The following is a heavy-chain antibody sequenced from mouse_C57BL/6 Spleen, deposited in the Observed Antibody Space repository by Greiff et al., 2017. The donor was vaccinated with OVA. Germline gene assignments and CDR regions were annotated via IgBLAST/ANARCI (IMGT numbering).Heavy chain of an antibody. CDR1: GFTFSDYY. J-gene: IGHJ4*01. CDR2: INYDGSST. CDR3: ARENYGSSYYYAMDY. V-gene: IGHV5-16*01. Sequence: EVQRVESEGGLVQPGSSMKLSCTASGFTFSDYYMAWVRQVPEKGLEWVANINYDGSSTYSLDSLKIRFIISRDNENNILYLKISSLKSEDTATYYCARENYGSSYYYAMDYWGQGASVTVSS. D-gene: IGHD1-1*01.